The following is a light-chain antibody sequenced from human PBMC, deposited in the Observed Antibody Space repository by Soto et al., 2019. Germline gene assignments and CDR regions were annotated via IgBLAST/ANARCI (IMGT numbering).Light chain of an antibody. CDR3: QQFSSYPLT. V-gene: IGKV3-20*01. CDR2: DAS. CDR1: QTVRNNY. J-gene: IGKJ4*01. Sequence: EFVLTQSACTLSLSAGERATLSCRASQTVRNNYLAWYHQKHGQAPRLLIYDASSRATGIPDRFSGGWYGTDFNLTISRLETEDFAVYYCQQFSSYPLTFGGGTKVDIK.